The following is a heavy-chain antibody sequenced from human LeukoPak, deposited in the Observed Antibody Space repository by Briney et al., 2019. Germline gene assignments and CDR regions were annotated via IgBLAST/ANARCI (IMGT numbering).Heavy chain of an antibody. V-gene: IGHV4-38-2*02. CDR3: ARDRRANDEFYT. Sequence: SETLPLTRAVSVYSLSSYCYWGWIRQPPGKGLGWIGSIYHSWSTHYNVPLKSRVTISLDKLKNQFSLMLSSVTAEDTAVYYSARDRRANDEFYTWGHRILVTVSS. D-gene: IGHD1-1*01. CDR1: VYSLSSYCY. J-gene: IGHJ5*01. CDR2: IYHSWST.